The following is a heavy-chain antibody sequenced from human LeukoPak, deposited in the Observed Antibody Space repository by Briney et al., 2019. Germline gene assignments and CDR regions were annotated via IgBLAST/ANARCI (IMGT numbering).Heavy chain of an antibody. CDR2: IYTSGST. V-gene: IGHV4-4*07. Sequence: SETLSLTCTVSGGSISSYYWSWIRQPAGKGLEWIGRIYTSGSTNYNPSLKSRVTMSVDTSKNQFSLKLSSVTAADTAVYYCARVSDILTGYYIGGVLFDYWGQGTLVTVSS. CDR3: ARVSDILTGYYIGGVLFDY. CDR1: GGSISSYY. J-gene: IGHJ4*02. D-gene: IGHD3-9*01.